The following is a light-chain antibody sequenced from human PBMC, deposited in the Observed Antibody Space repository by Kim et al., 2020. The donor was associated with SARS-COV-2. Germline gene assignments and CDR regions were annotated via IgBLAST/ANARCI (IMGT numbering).Light chain of an antibody. Sequence: VALGQTVRITCQGDSLRSYYATWYQQKPGQAPILVIYGKNNRPSGIPDGFSGSSSGNTAYLTITGTQAGDEADYYCNSRDSNDNVVFGGGTQLTVL. V-gene: IGLV3-19*01. CDR2: GKN. J-gene: IGLJ2*01. CDR3: NSRDSNDNVV. CDR1: SLRSYY.